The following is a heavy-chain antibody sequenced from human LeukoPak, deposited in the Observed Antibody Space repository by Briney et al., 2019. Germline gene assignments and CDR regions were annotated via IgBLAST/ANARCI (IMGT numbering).Heavy chain of an antibody. CDR1: GGSISSYY. Sequence: SETLSLTCTVSGGSISSYYWSWIRQPPGKGLEWIGYIYYSGSTNYNPSLKSRVTISVDTSKNQFSLKLSSVTAADTAVYYCARHGAARWFDPWGQGTLVTVSS. V-gene: IGHV4-59*08. D-gene: IGHD6-25*01. J-gene: IGHJ5*02. CDR2: IYYSGST. CDR3: ARHGAARWFDP.